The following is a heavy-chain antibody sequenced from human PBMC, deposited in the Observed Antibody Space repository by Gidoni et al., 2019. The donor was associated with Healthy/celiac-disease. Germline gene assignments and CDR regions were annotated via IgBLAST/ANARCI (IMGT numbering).Heavy chain of an antibody. D-gene: IGHD5-12*01. CDR3: ARLQMATIGPVVY. CDR1: VGSTSSSSYC. J-gene: IGHJ4*02. V-gene: IGHV4-39*01. Sequence: QLQLQESGPGLVKPSETLSLTCTVSVGSTSSSSYCWGWLRQPPGKGLDWIGSSYYSGSTYYNPSLKIRVTISVDTSKTQFSLKLSSVTAADTAVYYCARLQMATIGPVVYWGQGTLVTVSS. CDR2: SYYSGST.